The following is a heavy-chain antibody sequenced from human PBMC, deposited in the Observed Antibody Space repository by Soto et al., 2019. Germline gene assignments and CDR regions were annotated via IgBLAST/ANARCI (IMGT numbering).Heavy chain of an antibody. CDR3: AKGGCSGGSCYNWFDP. CDR1: GGSFSGYY. J-gene: IGHJ5*02. Sequence: QLQLQQWGAGLLKPPETLSLTCAVYGGSFSGYYWNWIRQPPGKGLEWIGEINHSGSTNYNPSLKGRVTIPVDTSKNQFSLKLPSVTVADTAVYYCAKGGCSGGSCYNWFDPWGQGTLVTVSS. CDR2: INHSGST. V-gene: IGHV4-34*01. D-gene: IGHD2-15*01.